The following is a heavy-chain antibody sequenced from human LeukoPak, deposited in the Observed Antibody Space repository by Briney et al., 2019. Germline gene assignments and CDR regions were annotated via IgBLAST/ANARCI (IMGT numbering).Heavy chain of an antibody. D-gene: IGHD3-9*01. CDR3: ASSTGYDILTGPFDY. J-gene: IGHJ4*02. Sequence: SETLSLTCTFSGGSFSPAHWSWIRQPPGKGLEWIGVICDNGHTDYNPSLQSRVTISVDTSKRQFSLKLSSLAAADTAVYYCASSTGYDILTGPFDYWGQGTLVTVSS. CDR1: GGSFSPAH. V-gene: IGHV4-59*01. CDR2: ICDNGHT.